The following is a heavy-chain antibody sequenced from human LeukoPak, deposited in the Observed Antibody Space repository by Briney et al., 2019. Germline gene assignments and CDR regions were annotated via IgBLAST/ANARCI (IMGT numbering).Heavy chain of an antibody. CDR1: GFTFSNYA. D-gene: IGHD2-15*01. Sequence: GGSLRLSCAASGFTFSNYAMTWVRQAPGKGLEWVSAISGSGDSTYYADSVKGRFTISRDNSKNTLYLQMNSLRAEDTAVYFCAKDGYCSGGSCHSAYYYYYMDVWGKGTTVTVSS. V-gene: IGHV3-23*01. J-gene: IGHJ6*03. CDR2: ISGSGDST. CDR3: AKDGYCSGGSCHSAYYYYYMDV.